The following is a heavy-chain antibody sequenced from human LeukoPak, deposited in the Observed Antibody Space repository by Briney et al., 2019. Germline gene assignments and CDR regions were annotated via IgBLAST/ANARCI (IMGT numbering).Heavy chain of an antibody. V-gene: IGHV3-30-3*01. Sequence: GGSLRLSCAASGFTFNSYAMHWVRQAPGKGLEWVAVISYDGSNKYYADSVKGRFTISRDNSKNTLYLQMNSLRAEDTAVYYCAKFYGGNSPAFDIWGQGTMVTVSS. CDR2: ISYDGSNK. CDR1: GFTFNSYA. J-gene: IGHJ3*02. D-gene: IGHD4-23*01. CDR3: AKFYGGNSPAFDI.